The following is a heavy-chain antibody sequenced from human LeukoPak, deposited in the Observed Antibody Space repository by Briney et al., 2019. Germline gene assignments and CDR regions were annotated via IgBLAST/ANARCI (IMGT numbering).Heavy chain of an antibody. CDR3: ARGQGSYGDY. CDR2: IYHSGST. CDR1: GGSISNSNW. J-gene: IGHJ4*02. V-gene: IGHV4-4*02. Sequence: SETLSLTCAVSGGSISNSNWWNWVRQPPGKGLEWIGEIYHSGSTNYNPSLRSRVTISVDRSKNQFALKLTSVTAADTAVYCARGQGSYGDYWGQGTPVIVSS. D-gene: IGHD5-18*01.